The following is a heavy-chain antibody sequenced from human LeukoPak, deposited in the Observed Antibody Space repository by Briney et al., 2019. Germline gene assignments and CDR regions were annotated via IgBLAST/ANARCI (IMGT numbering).Heavy chain of an antibody. V-gene: IGHV4-59*01. CDR3: ARRLIKGGSPYYFDY. Sequence: SETLSLTCTVSGGSINNYYWSWIRQPPGKGLEWIGYIYHSGSTNCNPSLKSRVTMPVDTSTNQFSLKLTSVTAADTAMYYCARRLIKGGSPYYFDYWGQGTLVTVSS. J-gene: IGHJ4*02. CDR2: IYHSGST. D-gene: IGHD6-6*01. CDR1: GGSINNYY.